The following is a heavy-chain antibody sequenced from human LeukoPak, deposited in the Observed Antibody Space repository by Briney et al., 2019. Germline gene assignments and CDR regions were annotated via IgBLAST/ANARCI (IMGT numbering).Heavy chain of an antibody. CDR2: IAGNGGNA. V-gene: IGHV3-64D*09. CDR1: GFAFSDYA. Sequence: TGGSLRLSCSASGFAFSDYAMHWLRQAPGKGLEYVSAIAGNGGNADYADSVKGRFTISRDNSKNTLYLQMSSLRPEDTAVYYCVKGHTGVGDYWGQGTLVTVSS. J-gene: IGHJ4*02. D-gene: IGHD1-14*01. CDR3: VKGHTGVGDY.